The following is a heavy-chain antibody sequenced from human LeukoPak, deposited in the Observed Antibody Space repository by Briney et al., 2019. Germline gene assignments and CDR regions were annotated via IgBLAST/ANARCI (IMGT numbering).Heavy chain of an antibody. J-gene: IGHJ6*02. V-gene: IGHV3-21*01. CDR1: GGSISSSS. CDR2: ISSSSSYI. Sequence: PSETLSLACTVSGGSISSSSYYWGWIRQPPGKGLEWVSSISSSSSYIYYADSVKGRFTISRDNAKNSLYLQMNSLSAEDTAVYYCARGDGMDVWGQGTTITVSS. CDR3: ARGDGMDV.